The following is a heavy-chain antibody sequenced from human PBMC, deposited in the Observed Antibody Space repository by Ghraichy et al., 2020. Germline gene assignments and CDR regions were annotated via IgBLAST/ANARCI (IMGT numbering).Heavy chain of an antibody. CDR2: ISGSGGST. D-gene: IGHD6-6*01. V-gene: IGHV3-23*01. Sequence: GGSLRLSCAASGFSFSSYAMSWVRQAPGKGLEWVSSISGSGGSTYYADSVKGRFTISRDNSKNTLYLQMNSLRAEDTAVFYCAKGPRVAARSYFDYWGQGTLVTVSS. J-gene: IGHJ4*02. CDR1: GFSFSSYA. CDR3: AKGPRVAARSYFDY.